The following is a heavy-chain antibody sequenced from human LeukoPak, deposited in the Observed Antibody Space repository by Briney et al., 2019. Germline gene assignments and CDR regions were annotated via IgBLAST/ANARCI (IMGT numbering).Heavy chain of an antibody. J-gene: IGHJ3*02. D-gene: IGHD2-15*01. V-gene: IGHV4-4*02. Sequence: PSGTLSLTCTVSNCSITSTKWWGWVRQPPGKGLEWIGGISHTGSTNYNPSFNSRVTMSVDKSKNQFSLNLKSVAAADTALYYCASSSLVVVVTHGFDIGNRETALTVS. CDR1: NCSITSTKW. CDR3: ASSSLVVVVTHGFDI. CDR2: ISHTGST.